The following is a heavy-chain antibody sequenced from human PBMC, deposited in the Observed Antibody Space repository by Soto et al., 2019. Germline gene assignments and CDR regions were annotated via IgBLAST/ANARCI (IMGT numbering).Heavy chain of an antibody. CDR3: ARAVSPYFGTWFDP. CDR2: ISQTGAT. V-gene: IGHV4-30-2*01. CDR1: GGSISSGGYS. Sequence: PSETLSLTCAVSGGSISSGGYSWAWIRQPPGRGLEWIGSISQTGATSYNPSLKSRVSVSLDKSKNQFSLRLSSVTAADMAVYYCARAVSPYFGTWFDPWGQGTLVTVSS. J-gene: IGHJ5*02. D-gene: IGHD3-10*01.